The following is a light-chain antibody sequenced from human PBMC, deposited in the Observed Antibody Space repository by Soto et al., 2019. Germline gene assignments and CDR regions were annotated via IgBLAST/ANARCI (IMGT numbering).Light chain of an antibody. CDR2: GNS. V-gene: IGLV1-40*01. J-gene: IGLJ2*01. CDR3: QSYDSSWGV. CDR1: SSNIGAGYD. Sequence: QSVLTQPPSVSGAPGQRVTISCTGSSSNIGAGYDVHWYQQLPGTAPKLLIYGNSNRPSGVPDRFSGSKSGTSASLAITGLQVEDEAGYYCQSYDSSWGVFGGGTKVTVL.